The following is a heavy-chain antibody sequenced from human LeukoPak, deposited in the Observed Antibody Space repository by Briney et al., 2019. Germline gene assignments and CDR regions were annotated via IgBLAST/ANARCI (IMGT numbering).Heavy chain of an antibody. J-gene: IGHJ4*02. CDR1: GYTFISYG. Sequence: ASVKVSCKASGYTFISYGISWVRQAPGQGLEWMGWISAYNGNTNYAQKLQGRVTMTTDTSTSTAYVELRSLRSDDTAVYYCARGSFKNYYDSSGQLDYWGQGTLVTVSS. V-gene: IGHV1-18*01. D-gene: IGHD3-22*01. CDR2: ISAYNGNT. CDR3: ARGSFKNYYDSSGQLDY.